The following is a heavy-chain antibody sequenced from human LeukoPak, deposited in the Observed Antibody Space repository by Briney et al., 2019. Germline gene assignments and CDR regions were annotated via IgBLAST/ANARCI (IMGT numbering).Heavy chain of an antibody. CDR1: GYTFNGYY. D-gene: IGHD1-14*01. Sequence: GASVKVSCKASGYTFNGYYIHWVRQAPGQGLEWMGIINPSGGSTSYAQKFQGRVTMTRDMSTSTVYMELSSLRSEDTAVYYCARDRDHRGAFDIWGQGTMVTVSS. J-gene: IGHJ3*02. V-gene: IGHV1-46*02. CDR2: INPSGGST. CDR3: ARDRDHRGAFDI.